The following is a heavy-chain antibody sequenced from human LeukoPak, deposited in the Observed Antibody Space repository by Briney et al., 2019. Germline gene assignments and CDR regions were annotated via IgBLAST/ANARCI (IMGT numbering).Heavy chain of an antibody. D-gene: IGHD3-10*01. CDR2: IYYSGNT. J-gene: IGHJ4*02. Sequence: PSETLSLTCTVSGGSISSSSYYWGWIRQPPGKGLEWIGNIYYSGNTYYNPSLKSRVTISVDTSKNQFSLKLSSVTAADTAVYYCARGGEYGSGSYYKYWGQGTLVTVSS. V-gene: IGHV4-39*01. CDR1: GGSISSSSYY. CDR3: ARGGEYGSGSYYKY.